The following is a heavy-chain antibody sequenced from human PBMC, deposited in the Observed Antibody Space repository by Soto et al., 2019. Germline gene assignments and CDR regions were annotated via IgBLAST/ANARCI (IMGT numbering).Heavy chain of an antibody. CDR2: IYPGDSDT. CDR3: ARHSTYPDILTGIEGLNY. V-gene: IGHV5-51*01. CDR1: GYRFTSYW. D-gene: IGHD3-9*01. J-gene: IGHJ4*02. Sequence: GESLKISCKGSGYRFTSYWIGWVRQMPGKGLEWMGIIYPGDSDTRYSPSFQGQVTISADKSINTACLQWSSVKASDTAMYYCARHSTYPDILTGIEGLNYSGPGTLVTVYS.